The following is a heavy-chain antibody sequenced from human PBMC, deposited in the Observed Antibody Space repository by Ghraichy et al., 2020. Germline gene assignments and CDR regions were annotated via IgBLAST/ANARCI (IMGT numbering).Heavy chain of an antibody. J-gene: IGHJ4*02. CDR3: AREFLGDGLRDY. D-gene: IGHD4-17*01. V-gene: IGHV3-33*01. Sequence: GGSLRLSCAASGFTFSSYGMHWVRQAPGKGLEWVAVIWYDGSNKYYADSVKGRFTISRDNSKNTLYLQMNSLRAEDTAVYYCAREFLGDGLRDYWGQGTLVTVSS. CDR2: IWYDGSNK. CDR1: GFTFSSYG.